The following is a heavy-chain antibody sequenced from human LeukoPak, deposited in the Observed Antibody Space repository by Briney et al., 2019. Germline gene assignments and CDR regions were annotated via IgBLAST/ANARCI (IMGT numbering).Heavy chain of an antibody. CDR1: GYIFTSYF. D-gene: IGHD3-10*01. CDR2: INPSGGST. J-gene: IGHJ5*02. CDR3: ADLDMVRGPTDWFDP. V-gene: IGHV1-46*01. Sequence: GASVKVSCKASGYIFTSYFMHWVRQAPGQGLEWMGLINPSGGSTSYAQKFQGRVTMTRDTSTSTVYMELSSLRSEDTAVYYCADLDMVRGPTDWFDPWGQGTLVTVSS.